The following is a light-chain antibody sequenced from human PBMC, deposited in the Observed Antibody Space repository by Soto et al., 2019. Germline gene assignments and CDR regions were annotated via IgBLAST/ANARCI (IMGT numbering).Light chain of an antibody. J-gene: IGKJ5*01. CDR3: QQFNRYPID. CDR1: QGIISA. CDR2: DAS. Sequence: AIQLTQSPSSLSASVGDRVTITCRASQGIISALAWYQQKPGKAPMLLIYDASSLESEVPSRFRGCGCVTHFTLSVSSPQPVDFATYYCQQFNRYPIDFGQGTRLEIK. V-gene: IGKV1-13*02.